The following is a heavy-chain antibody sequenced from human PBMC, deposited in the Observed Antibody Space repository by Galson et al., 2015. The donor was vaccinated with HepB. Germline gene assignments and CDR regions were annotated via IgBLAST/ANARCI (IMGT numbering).Heavy chain of an antibody. J-gene: IGHJ4*02. V-gene: IGHV1-18*04. CDR2: ISGYNGHT. CDR3: ARGGTGSDY. D-gene: IGHD6-19*01. CDR1: GYTFTSYV. Sequence: SVKVSCKASGYTFTSYVISWVRQAPGQGLEWLGRISGYNGHTNYAQNLQNKVTMTTDTSTSTAYLELRRLKSDDTAIYYCARGGTGSDYWGQGTLVTLSS.